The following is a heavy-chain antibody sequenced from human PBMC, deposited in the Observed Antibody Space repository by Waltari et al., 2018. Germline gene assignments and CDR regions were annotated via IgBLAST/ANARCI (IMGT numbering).Heavy chain of an antibody. CDR3: XREGXSIAPAGTRRXDFTFDY. Sequence: QVQLQXSGPGLVKPSETLSLTCXVSGFSISGGXYWGWXRQPPXGGLEGIGGIDHSGSTYYNPTLKXRATISVDTPKNXFSXKLXSXTXADTAVYXXXREGXSIAPAGTRRXDFTFDYXGQGTLVTVXS. J-gene: IGHJ4*02. CDR1: GFSISGGXY. D-gene: IGHD6-13*01. V-gene: IGHV4-38-2*01. CDR2: IDHSGST.